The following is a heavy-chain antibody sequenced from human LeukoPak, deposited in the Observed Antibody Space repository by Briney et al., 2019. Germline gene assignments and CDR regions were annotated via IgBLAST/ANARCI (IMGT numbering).Heavy chain of an antibody. V-gene: IGHV4-34*01. J-gene: IGHJ6*03. CDR2: INHSGST. Sequence: PSETLSLTCAVYGGSFSGYYWSWIRQPPGKGLEWIGEINHSGSTNYNPSLKSRVTISVDTSKNQFSLKLSSVTAADTAVYYCARGSRITGTEYYYYYYMDVWGKGTTVTVSS. CDR1: GGSFSGYY. D-gene: IGHD1-20*01. CDR3: ARGSRITGTEYYYYYYMDV.